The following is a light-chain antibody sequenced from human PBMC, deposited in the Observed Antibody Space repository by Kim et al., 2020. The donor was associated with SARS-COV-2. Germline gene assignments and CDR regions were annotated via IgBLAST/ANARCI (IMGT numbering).Light chain of an antibody. J-gene: IGLJ2*01. CDR3: QVWDSSSDHPV. Sequence: APGKTASITCGGNNMGSKSVHWYQQKPGQAPVLVIYYDSDRPSGIPERFSGSNSGNTATLTISRVEAGDEADYNCQVWDSSSDHPVFGGGTQLTVL. CDR1: NMGSKS. V-gene: IGLV3-21*04. CDR2: YDS.